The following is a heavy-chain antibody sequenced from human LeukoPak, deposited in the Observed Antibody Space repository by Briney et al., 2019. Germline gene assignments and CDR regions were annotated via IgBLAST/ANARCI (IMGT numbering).Heavy chain of an antibody. V-gene: IGHV3-13*01. CDR3: ARAATNNIGELLYDY. J-gene: IGHJ4*02. CDR2: IGTAGDT. Sequence: HAGGSLRLSCAASGFTFSSYDMHWVRQATGKGLGWVSAIGTAGDTYYPGSVKGRFTISIENAKNSLYLQMNSLTAGDTAVYCCARAATNNIGELLYDYGGQGTLVTVSS. CDR1: GFTFSSYD. D-gene: IGHD3-10*01.